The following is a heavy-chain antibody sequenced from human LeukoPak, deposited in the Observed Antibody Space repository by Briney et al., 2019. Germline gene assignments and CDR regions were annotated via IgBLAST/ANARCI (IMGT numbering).Heavy chain of an antibody. D-gene: IGHD1-26*01. CDR2: INPNSGGT. CDR3: ARDLSLVGAAYYFDY. V-gene: IGHV1-2*02. CDR1: GYTFTGYY. Sequence: GASVKVSCKASGYTFTGYYMHWVRQAPGQGVEWMGWINPNSGGTNYAQKFQGRVTMTRDTSISTAYMELSRLRSDDTAVYYCARDLSLVGAAYYFDYWGQGTLVTVSS. J-gene: IGHJ4*02.